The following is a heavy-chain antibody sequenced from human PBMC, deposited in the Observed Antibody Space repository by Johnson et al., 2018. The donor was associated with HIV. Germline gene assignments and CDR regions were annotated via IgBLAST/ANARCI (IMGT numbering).Heavy chain of an antibody. Sequence: QVQLVESGGGVVQPGGSLRLSCAASGVTFSSYGMHWVRQAPGKGLEGVAFIRYDGNNKYYADSVKGRFTISRDNSKNTLYLQMNSLRVEDTAVYYCASSYSESDAFDIWGQGTMVTVSS. J-gene: IGHJ3*02. V-gene: IGHV3-30*02. CDR2: IRYDGNNK. CDR1: GVTFSSYG. D-gene: IGHD3-10*01. CDR3: ASSYSESDAFDI.